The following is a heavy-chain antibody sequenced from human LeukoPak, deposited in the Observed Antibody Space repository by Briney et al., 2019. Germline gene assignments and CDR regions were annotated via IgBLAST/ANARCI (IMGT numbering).Heavy chain of an antibody. CDR2: IYYSGIT. V-gene: IGHV4-59*01. J-gene: IGHJ5*02. Sequence: MPSETLSLTCTVAGGSISSDYWSWIRQPPGKGLEWIGYIYYSGITNYNPSLKSRVTISVDTSKNPFSLKLSSVTAADTAVYYCARDSGTTGEVKFDPWGQGTLVTVSS. CDR3: ARDSGTTGEVKFDP. CDR1: GGSISSDY. D-gene: IGHD3-10*01.